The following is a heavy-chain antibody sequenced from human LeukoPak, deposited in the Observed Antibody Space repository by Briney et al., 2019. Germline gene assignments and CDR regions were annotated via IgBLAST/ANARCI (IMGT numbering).Heavy chain of an antibody. V-gene: IGHV3-23*01. CDR3: ARAWYGDPVDY. CDR2: ISGRGINT. CDR1: GFTFSSYA. D-gene: IGHD4-17*01. J-gene: IGHJ4*02. Sequence: GGSLRLSCAASGFTFSSYAVSWVRQAPGKGLEWVSAISGRGINTYYAASVKGRFDISRDNSRDTVYLQMNSLRAEDTAIYYCARAWYGDPVDYWGQGTLVTVSS.